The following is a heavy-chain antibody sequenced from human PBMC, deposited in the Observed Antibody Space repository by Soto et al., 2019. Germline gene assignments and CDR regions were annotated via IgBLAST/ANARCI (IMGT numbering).Heavy chain of an antibody. CDR3: TRPTGYDSSLDY. Sequence: GESLKISCQGSVYTFTGHWISWVRQMPGKGLEWMGRIDPSDSYTDYSPTVQGHVTMSADKSINTAYLQWSSLQASDTAVYYCTRPTGYDSSLDYWGQGTLVTVYS. CDR1: VYTFTGHW. V-gene: IGHV5-10-1*01. CDR2: IDPSDSYT. D-gene: IGHD5-12*01. J-gene: IGHJ4*02.